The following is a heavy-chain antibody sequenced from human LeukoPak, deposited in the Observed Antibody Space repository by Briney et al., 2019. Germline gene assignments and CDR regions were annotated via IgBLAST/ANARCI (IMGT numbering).Heavy chain of an antibody. D-gene: IGHD3-3*01. V-gene: IGHV4-59*01. J-gene: IGHJ3*02. CDR3: ARADYDFWSGYHPVDAFDI. Sequence: SETLSLTCTVSGGSISSYYWSWIRQPPGKGLEWIGYIYYSGSTNYNPSLKSRVTISVDTSKNQFSLKLSSVTAADTAVYYCARADYDFWSGYHPVDAFDIWGQGTMVTVSS. CDR2: IYYSGST. CDR1: GGSISSYY.